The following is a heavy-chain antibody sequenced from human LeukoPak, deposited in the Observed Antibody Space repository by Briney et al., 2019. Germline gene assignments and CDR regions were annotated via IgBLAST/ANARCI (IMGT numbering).Heavy chain of an antibody. CDR3: AREYSSSSLANWFDP. CDR2: ISYDGSNK. J-gene: IGHJ5*02. V-gene: IGHV3-30*03. CDR1: GFTFSSYW. D-gene: IGHD6-6*01. Sequence: GGSLRLSCAASGFTFSSYWMSWVRQVPGKGLEWVAVISYDGSNKYYADSVKGRFTISRDNSKNTLYLQMNSLRAEDTAVYYCAREYSSSSLANWFDPWGQGTLVTVSS.